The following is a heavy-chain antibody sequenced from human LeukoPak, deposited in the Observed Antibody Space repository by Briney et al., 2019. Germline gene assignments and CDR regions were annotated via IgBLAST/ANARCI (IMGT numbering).Heavy chain of an antibody. J-gene: IGHJ4*02. V-gene: IGHV1-18*01. CDR1: GYSFTIFA. CDR2: ISVYNGNT. D-gene: IGHD7-27*01. CDR3: ARVRELGISYYFDS. Sequence: ASVKVSCKASGYSFTIFAISWVRQAPGQGLEWMGWISVYNGNTNSAQKFQGRVTMTTDTSTRTAYMELRSLRSDDTAVYYCARVRELGISYYFDSWGQGTLLTVSS.